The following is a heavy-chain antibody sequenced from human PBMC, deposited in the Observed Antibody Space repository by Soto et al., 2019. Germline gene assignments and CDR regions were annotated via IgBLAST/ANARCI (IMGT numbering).Heavy chain of an antibody. J-gene: IGHJ4*02. D-gene: IGHD2-15*01. V-gene: IGHV3-15*01. CDR3: TTEVVVVAAYVY. CDR1: GFTFSNAW. CDR2: IKSKTDGGTT. Sequence: PGGSLRLSCAASGFTFSNAWMSWVRQAPGKGLEWVGRIKSKTDGGTTDYAAPVKGRFTISRDDSKNTLYLQMNSLKTEDTAVYYCTTEVVVVAAYVYWGQGTLVTVSS.